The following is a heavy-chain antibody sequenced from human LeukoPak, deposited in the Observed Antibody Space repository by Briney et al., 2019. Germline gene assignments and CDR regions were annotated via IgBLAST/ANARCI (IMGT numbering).Heavy chain of an antibody. J-gene: IGHJ4*02. Sequence: ASVKVSCKASGYTFTSYDINWVRQAPGQGLEWMGWISAYSDNTDYAQEPQGRVTMTTDTSTTTAYMELRSLRSDDTADNYCARGRSITGTKPAFAYWGQGTLVTVSS. V-gene: IGHV1-18*01. CDR3: ARGRSITGTKPAFAY. D-gene: IGHD1-20*01. CDR2: ISAYSDNT. CDR1: GYTFTSYD.